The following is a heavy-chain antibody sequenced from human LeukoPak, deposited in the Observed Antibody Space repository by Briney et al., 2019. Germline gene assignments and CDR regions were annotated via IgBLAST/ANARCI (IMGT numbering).Heavy chain of an antibody. V-gene: IGHV5-51*01. D-gene: IGHD2-15*01. CDR3: ARLLVAAHVVQGYYYMDV. Sequence: GESLKISCKGSGYSFTSYWIGWVRQMPGKGLEWMGIIYPGDSDTRYSPSFQGQVTISADKSISTAYLQWSSLKASDTAVYYCARLLVAAHVVQGYYYMDVWGKGTTVTVSS. CDR1: GYSFTSYW. J-gene: IGHJ6*03. CDR2: IYPGDSDT.